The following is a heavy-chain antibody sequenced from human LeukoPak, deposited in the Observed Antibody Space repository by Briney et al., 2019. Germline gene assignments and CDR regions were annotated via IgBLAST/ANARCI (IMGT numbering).Heavy chain of an antibody. J-gene: IGHJ4*02. CDR3: ARAPRFDWLPRLQYYFDY. V-gene: IGHV3-30*03. Sequence: PGGSLRLSCAASGFTFSSYGMHWVRQAPGKGLEWVAVISYDGSNKYYADSVKGRFTISRDNSKNTLYLQMNSLRAEDTAVYYCARAPRFDWLPRLQYYFDYWGQGTLVTASS. CDR1: GFTFSSYG. D-gene: IGHD3-9*01. CDR2: ISYDGSNK.